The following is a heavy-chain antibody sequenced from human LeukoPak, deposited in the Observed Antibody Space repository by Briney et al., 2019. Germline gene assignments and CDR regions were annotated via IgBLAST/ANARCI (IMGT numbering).Heavy chain of an antibody. CDR1: GFTFSSHG. V-gene: IGHV3-23*01. J-gene: IGHJ4*02. D-gene: IGHD2-2*01. Sequence: GGTLRLSCAASGFTFSSHGINWVRQAPGKGLEWVSGISPSGSISYYADSVKGRFTISRDNSKNTLYLQMNSLRAEDTAVYYCAKDRGYCSSTRCYALHYFDYWGQGTLVTVSS. CDR3: AKDRGYCSSTRCYALHYFDY. CDR2: ISPSGSIS.